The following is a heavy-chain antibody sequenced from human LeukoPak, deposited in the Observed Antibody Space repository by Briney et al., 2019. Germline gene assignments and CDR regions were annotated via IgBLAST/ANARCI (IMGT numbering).Heavy chain of an antibody. Sequence: GGSLRLSCAASEFTFSNYWMHWVRQAPGKGLVWVSRISRDGSSTSYADSVKGRFTISRDNAKNSLYLQMNSLRAEDTAVYYCARAHNWKYGSFDFWGQGTLVTVSS. CDR1: EFTFSNYW. CDR2: ISRDGSST. V-gene: IGHV3-74*01. CDR3: ARAHNWKYGSFDF. J-gene: IGHJ4*02. D-gene: IGHD1-7*01.